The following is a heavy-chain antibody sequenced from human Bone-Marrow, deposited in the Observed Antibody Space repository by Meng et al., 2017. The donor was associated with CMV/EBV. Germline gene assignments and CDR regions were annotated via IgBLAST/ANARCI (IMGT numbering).Heavy chain of an antibody. CDR1: GGTFSSYA. J-gene: IGHJ6*02. V-gene: IGHV1-69*10. CDR2: IIPILGIA. CDR3: ARGSYCSSTSCYRTKDYYYYGMDV. D-gene: IGHD2-2*01. Sequence: SVKVSCKASGGTFSSYAISWVRQAPGQGLEWMGGIIPILGIANCAQKFQGRVTITADKSTSTAYMELSSLRSEDTAVYYCARGSYCSSTSCYRTKDYYYYGMDVWGQGTTVTVSS.